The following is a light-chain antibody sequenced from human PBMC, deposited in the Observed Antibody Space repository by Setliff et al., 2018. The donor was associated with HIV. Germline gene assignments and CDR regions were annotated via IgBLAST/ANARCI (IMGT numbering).Light chain of an antibody. Sequence: QSVLTQPPSVSAAPGQKVTVSCSGSTSTSGGDYISWYQQLPDTAPKLLIFVNDQRPSGIPDRFSASKSGTSATLTITGLQPGDEADYYCGTWDVSLSSYVFGTGTKVTVL. CDR1: TSTSGGDY. J-gene: IGLJ1*01. CDR2: VND. V-gene: IGLV1-51*01. CDR3: GTWDVSLSSYV.